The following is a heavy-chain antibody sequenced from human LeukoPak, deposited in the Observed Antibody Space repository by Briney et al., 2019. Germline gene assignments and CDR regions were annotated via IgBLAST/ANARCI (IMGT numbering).Heavy chain of an antibody. CDR2: ISAYNGNT. CDR3: ARGYYDFWSGYFNYYYYMDV. V-gene: IGHV1-18*01. J-gene: IGHJ6*03. CDR1: GYTFTSYG. Sequence: GASVKVSCKASGYTFTSYGISWVRQAPGQGLEWMGWISAYNGNTNYAQKLQGRVTMTTDTSTSTAYMELGSLRSDDTAVYYCARGYYDFWSGYFNYYYYMDVWGKGTTVTVSS. D-gene: IGHD3-3*01.